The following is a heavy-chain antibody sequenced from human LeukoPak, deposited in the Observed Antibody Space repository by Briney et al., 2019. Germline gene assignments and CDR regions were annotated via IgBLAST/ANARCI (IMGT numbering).Heavy chain of an antibody. Sequence: ASVKVSCKVSGYTLTELSMHWVRQAPGKGLEWMVGFDPEDGETIYAQKFQGRVTMTEDTSTDTAYMELSSLRSEDTAVYYCATAGDPYYYYGMDVWGQGTTVTVSS. CDR2: FDPEDGET. CDR1: GYTLTELS. CDR3: ATAGDPYYYYGMDV. V-gene: IGHV1-24*01. J-gene: IGHJ6*02. D-gene: IGHD2-21*02.